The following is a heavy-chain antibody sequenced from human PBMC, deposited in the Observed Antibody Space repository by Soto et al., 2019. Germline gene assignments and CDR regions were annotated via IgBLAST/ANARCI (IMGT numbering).Heavy chain of an antibody. CDR3: GRARSRSGWYVDN. CDR1: GFTFSDHY. Sequence: EVPRVESGGGLVQPGGSLRLSCAASGFTFSDHYMDWVRQAPGQGLEWVGRSRNKANSYTTEYASSVIGRVTSSRDESKNSLSLKMNSLKTEDTAVYYFGRARSRSGWYVDNRGQGTLVTVSS. D-gene: IGHD6-19*01. CDR2: SRNKANSYTT. V-gene: IGHV3-72*01. J-gene: IGHJ4*02.